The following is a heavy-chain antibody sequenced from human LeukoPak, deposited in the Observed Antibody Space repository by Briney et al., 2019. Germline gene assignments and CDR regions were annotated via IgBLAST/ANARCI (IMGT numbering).Heavy chain of an antibody. CDR3: ARATVTGAFDI. V-gene: IGHV4-59*01. CDR2: IYYSGST. Sequence: SETLSLTRTVSGGSISSYYWSWIRQPPGKGLEWIGYIYYSGSTNYNPSLKSRVTISVDTSKNQFSLKLSSVTAADTAVYYCARATVTGAFDIWGQGTMVTVSS. J-gene: IGHJ3*02. D-gene: IGHD4-17*01. CDR1: GGSISSYY.